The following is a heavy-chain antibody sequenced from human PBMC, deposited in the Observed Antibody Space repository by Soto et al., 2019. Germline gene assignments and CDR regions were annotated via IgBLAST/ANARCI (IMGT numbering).Heavy chain of an antibody. J-gene: IGHJ4*02. CDR1: GLTLSGYT. D-gene: IGHD5-18*01. CDR3: GRVRGHSYGYVDY. Sequence: GGSLRLSCTASGLTLSGYTMNWVRQAPGKGLEWIAFISGSGSPIYYADSVEGRFTISRDNAKSSLYLQMNSLSDGDTAVYYCGRVRGHSYGYVDYWGQGTLVTVSS. V-gene: IGHV3-48*02. CDR2: ISGSGSPI.